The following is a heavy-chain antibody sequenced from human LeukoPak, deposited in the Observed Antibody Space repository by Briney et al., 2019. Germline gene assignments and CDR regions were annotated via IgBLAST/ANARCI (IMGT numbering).Heavy chain of an antibody. CDR2: INWSDGST. CDR1: GFTLDDYG. Sequence: GGSLRLSCAASGFTLDDYGMSCVRHAPGKGLEWVSGINWSDGSTAYADSVKGRFTISRDNAKNSLYLQMNSLRAEDTALYSCARVAYSAYDYPTLLPPFDYWGQGTLVTVSS. CDR3: ARVAYSAYDYPTLLPPFDY. V-gene: IGHV3-20*04. D-gene: IGHD5-12*01. J-gene: IGHJ4*02.